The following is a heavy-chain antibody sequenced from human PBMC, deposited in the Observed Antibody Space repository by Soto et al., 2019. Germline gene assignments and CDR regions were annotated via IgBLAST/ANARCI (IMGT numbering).Heavy chain of an antibody. V-gene: IGHV4-31*03. D-gene: IGHD6-13*01. Sequence: PSETLSLTCTVSGCSISSGGYYWSWIRQHPRKGLEWVGDNYYSGSTYYNPSLKSRVTISVDTSKNQFSPKLSSVTAADTAVYYCAGTTYSISWYLFGYYYYYGMDVWGQGTTVTVSS. CDR1: GCSISSGGYY. CDR2: NYYSGST. CDR3: AGTTYSISWYLFGYYYYYGMDV. J-gene: IGHJ6*02.